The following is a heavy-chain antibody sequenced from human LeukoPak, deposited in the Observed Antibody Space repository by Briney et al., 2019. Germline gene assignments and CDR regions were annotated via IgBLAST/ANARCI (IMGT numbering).Heavy chain of an antibody. CDR3: ATETYGDGTLDY. D-gene: IGHD4-17*01. J-gene: IGHJ4*02. Sequence: PSETLSLTCTVSGGSISSYYWSWLRQPPGKGLEWLGYIYYSGSTNYNPSLKGRVTISVDTSKNQFSPKLSSVTAADTAVYYCATETYGDGTLDYWGQGTLVTVSS. V-gene: IGHV4-59*08. CDR1: GGSISSYY. CDR2: IYYSGST.